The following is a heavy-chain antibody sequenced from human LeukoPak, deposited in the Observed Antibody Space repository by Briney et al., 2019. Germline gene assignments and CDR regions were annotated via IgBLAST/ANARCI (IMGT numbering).Heavy chain of an antibody. CDR2: IIPILGIA. J-gene: IGHJ5*02. CDR3: VSHLRVYGSGSYWENWFDP. CDR1: GGTFSSYA. V-gene: IGHV1-69*04. Sequence: ASVKVSCKASGGTFSSYAISWVRQAPGQGLEWMGRIIPILGIANYAQKFQGRVTITADKSTSTAYMELSSLRSEDTAVYYCVSHLRVYGSGSYWENWFDPWGQGTLVTVSS. D-gene: IGHD3-10*01.